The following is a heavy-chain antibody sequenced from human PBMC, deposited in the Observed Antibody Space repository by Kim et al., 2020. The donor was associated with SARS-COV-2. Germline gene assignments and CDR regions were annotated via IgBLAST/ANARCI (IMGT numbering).Heavy chain of an antibody. CDR2: IIGSGVST. Sequence: GESLRLSCTASGFTFSSHAMGWVRQAPGKGLEWVSTIIGSGVSTYYADSVKGRFTLSRDNSKNTLYLQMNSLRAEDTAVYYCAKDLSSGCDYWGQGTLVT. CDR1: GFTFSSHA. D-gene: IGHD6-25*01. V-gene: IGHV3-23*01. CDR3: AKDLSSGCDY. J-gene: IGHJ4*02.